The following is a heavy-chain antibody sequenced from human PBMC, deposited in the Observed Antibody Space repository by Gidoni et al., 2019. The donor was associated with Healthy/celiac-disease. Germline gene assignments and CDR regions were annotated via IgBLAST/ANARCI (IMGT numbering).Heavy chain of an antibody. CDR3: ARSGHSASLWFGELFDWRLSYFDY. V-gene: IGHV4-34*01. J-gene: IGHJ4*02. D-gene: IGHD3-10*01. CDR2: ITHSGRT. Sequence: QVQLQQWGAGLLKPSETLSLTCAVYGGSFGGYYWSWISQPPGKGLEWIGEITHSGRTNYIPSLKSRVTISVDTSKNQFSLKLSSVTAADTAVYYCARSGHSASLWFGELFDWRLSYFDYWGQGTLVTVSS. CDR1: GGSFGGYY.